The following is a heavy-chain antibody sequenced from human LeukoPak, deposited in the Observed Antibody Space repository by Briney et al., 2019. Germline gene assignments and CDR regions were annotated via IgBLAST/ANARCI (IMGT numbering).Heavy chain of an antibody. V-gene: IGHV3-23*01. J-gene: IGHJ4*02. CDR3: AKGWTIVGDTLDY. Sequence: PGGSLRLSCVGSVFTFSSHAMNWVRQAPGKGLEWVSVISGSSVATYYANSVRGRFTISRDNSKNTLYLQMNSMRAEDTAVYYCAKGWTIVGDTLDYWGQGTLVTVSS. CDR1: VFTFSSHA. CDR2: ISGSSVAT. D-gene: IGHD1-26*01.